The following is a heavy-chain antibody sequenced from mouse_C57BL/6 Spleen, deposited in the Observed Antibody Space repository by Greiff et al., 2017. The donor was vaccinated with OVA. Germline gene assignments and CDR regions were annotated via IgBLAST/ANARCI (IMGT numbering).Heavy chain of an antibody. CDR1: GFTFSDYY. Sequence: EVKLVESGGGLVQPGGSLKLSCAASGFTFSDYYMYWVRQTPEKRLEWVAYISNGGGSTYYPDTVKGRFTISRDNAKNTLYLQMSRLKSEDTAMYYCARAGNYHLDYWGQGTTLTVSS. CDR2: ISNGGGST. CDR3: ARAGNYHLDY. J-gene: IGHJ2*01. D-gene: IGHD2-1*01. V-gene: IGHV5-12*01.